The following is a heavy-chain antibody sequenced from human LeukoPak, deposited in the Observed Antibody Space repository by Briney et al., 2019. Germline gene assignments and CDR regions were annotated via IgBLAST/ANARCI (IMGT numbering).Heavy chain of an antibody. J-gene: IGHJ4*02. D-gene: IGHD2-2*02. CDR3: ARQGYCSSTSCYKGGGSYFDY. CDR2: IYHSGST. V-gene: IGHV4-38-2*01. Sequence: PSETLSLTCAVSGYSISSGYYWGWIRQPPGKGLEWIGRIYHSGSTYYNPSLKSRVTISVDTSKNQFSLKLSSVTAADTAVYYCARQGYCSSTSCYKGGGSYFDYWGQGTLVTVSS. CDR1: GYSISSGYY.